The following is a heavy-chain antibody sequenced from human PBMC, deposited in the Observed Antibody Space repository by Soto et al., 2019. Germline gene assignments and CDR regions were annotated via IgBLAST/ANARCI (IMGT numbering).Heavy chain of an antibody. D-gene: IGHD3-3*01. V-gene: IGHV3-74*01. J-gene: IGHJ6*02. CDR2: INSDGSST. CDR1: GFTFSSYW. Sequence: GGSLRLSCAASGFTFSSYWMHWVRQAPGKGLVWVSRINSDGSSTSYADSVKGRFTISRDNAKNTLYLQMNSLRAEDTAVYYCARDYDFWSGPSTHGMDVWGQGTTVTVSS. CDR3: ARDYDFWSGPSTHGMDV.